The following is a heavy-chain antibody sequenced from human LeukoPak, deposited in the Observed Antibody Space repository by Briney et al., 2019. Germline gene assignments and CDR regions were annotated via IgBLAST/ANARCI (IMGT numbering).Heavy chain of an antibody. Sequence: GASVKVSCKGSGYTFTSYDINWVRQATGQGLEWMGWMNPNSGNTGYAQKFQGRVTITRNTSISTAYMELSSLRSEDTAVYYCARALDFWSGYYPLDYWGQGTLVTVSS. D-gene: IGHD3-3*01. CDR2: MNPNSGNT. CDR3: ARALDFWSGYYPLDY. CDR1: GYTFTSYD. V-gene: IGHV1-8*03. J-gene: IGHJ4*02.